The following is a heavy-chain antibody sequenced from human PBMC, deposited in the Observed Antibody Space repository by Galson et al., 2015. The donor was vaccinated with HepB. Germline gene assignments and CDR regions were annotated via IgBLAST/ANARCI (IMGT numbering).Heavy chain of an antibody. CDR3: ARGAVVVAVGATENNWFDP. CDR1: RHIFSNYG. J-gene: IGHJ5*02. CDR2: ISPHNRYT. D-gene: IGHD2-15*01. Sequence: SVKVSCKASRHIFSNYGITWVRQAPGQGLEWVGWISPHNRYTNYAQNFQGRVTMTTDTSTNTAYMELRSLRSDDTAIYYCARGAVVVAVGATENNWFDPWGRGTLVTVSS. V-gene: IGHV1-18*01.